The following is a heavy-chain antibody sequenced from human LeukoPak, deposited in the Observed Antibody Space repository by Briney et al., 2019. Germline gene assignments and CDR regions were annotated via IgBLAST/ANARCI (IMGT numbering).Heavy chain of an antibody. J-gene: IGHJ1*01. CDR3: ARGRYYYGSGSHRAEYFQH. CDR1: GGSFSGYY. V-gene: IGHV4-34*01. Sequence: SETLSLTCAVYGGSFSGYYWSWIRQPPGKRLEWIGEINHSGSTNYNPSLKSRVTISVDTSKNQFSLKLSSMTAADTAVYYCARGRYYYGSGSHRAEYFQHWGQGTLVTVSS. D-gene: IGHD3-10*01. CDR2: INHSGST.